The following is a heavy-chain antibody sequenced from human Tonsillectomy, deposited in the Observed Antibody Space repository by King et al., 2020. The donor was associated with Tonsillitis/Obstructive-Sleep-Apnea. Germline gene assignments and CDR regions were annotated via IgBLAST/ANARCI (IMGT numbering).Heavy chain of an antibody. J-gene: IGHJ4*02. D-gene: IGHD2-15*01. CDR1: GFSVTSNY. CDR2: IYSGGAI. CDR3: ARGGILNRK. Sequence: VQLVESGGGLVQPGGSLRLSCAASGFSVTSNYMSWVRQAPGRGLEWVSVIYSGGAIFYADSVKGRFTVSRHNSKNTLYLQMNSLRGEDTAIYYCARGGILNRKGGQRTLVTVSS. V-gene: IGHV3-53*04.